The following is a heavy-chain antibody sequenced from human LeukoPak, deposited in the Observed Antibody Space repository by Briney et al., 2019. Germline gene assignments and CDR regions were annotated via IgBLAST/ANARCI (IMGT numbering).Heavy chain of an antibody. CDR3: AKSTPHYYGSGSLLGNQDY. CDR2: ISGSGGST. V-gene: IGHV3-23*01. D-gene: IGHD3-10*01. CDR1: GFSFGSSW. J-gene: IGHJ4*02. Sequence: GGSLRLSCAASGFSFGSSWMSWVRQAPGKGLEWVSAISGSGGSTYYADSVKGRFTISRDNSKNTLYLQMNSLRAEDTAVYYCAKSTPHYYGSGSLLGNQDYWGQGTQVTVSS.